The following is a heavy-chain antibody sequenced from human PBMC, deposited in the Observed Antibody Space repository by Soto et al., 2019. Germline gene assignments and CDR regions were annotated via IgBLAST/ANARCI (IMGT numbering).Heavy chain of an antibody. CDR2: IYYSGST. J-gene: IGHJ4*02. D-gene: IGHD2-15*01. CDR3: ARWGDSSALYYFDF. Sequence: SVTLCVTCTVAGGSISSGGYYWSWIRQHPGKGLEWIGYIYYSGSTYYNPSLKSRVTISVDTSKNQFSLKLKSVTAADTAMYYCARWGDSSALYYFDFWSQGTLVTVSS. V-gene: IGHV4-31*03. CDR1: GGSISSGGYY.